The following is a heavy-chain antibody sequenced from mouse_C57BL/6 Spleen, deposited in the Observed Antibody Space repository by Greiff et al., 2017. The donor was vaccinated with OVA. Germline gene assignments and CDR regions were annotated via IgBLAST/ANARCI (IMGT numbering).Heavy chain of an antibody. CDR1: GYTFPDYE. Sequence: QVQLQQSGAELVRPGASVTLSCKASGYTFPDYEMPWVKQTPVHGLEWIGAIDPETGGTAYNQTFKGKAILPADKSSSTAYLALSSLTSEDSAIDYCTRRRGMDYWGQGTSVTVSS. J-gene: IGHJ4*01. CDR2: IDPETGGT. CDR3: TRRRGMDY. V-gene: IGHV1-15*01.